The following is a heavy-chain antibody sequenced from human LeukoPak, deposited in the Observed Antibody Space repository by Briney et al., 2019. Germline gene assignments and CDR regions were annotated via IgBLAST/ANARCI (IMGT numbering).Heavy chain of an antibody. CDR1: GGSVSSGSYY. Sequence: SETLSLTCTVSGGSVSSGSYYWSWIRQPPGKGLEWIGYVYYSGSTNYNPSLKSRVTISIDTSKNQFSLKLTSVTAADTAVYYCARDGQDYGDYDYYYGMDVWGKGTTVTVSS. J-gene: IGHJ6*04. CDR2: VYYSGST. CDR3: ARDGQDYGDYDYYYGMDV. D-gene: IGHD4-17*01. V-gene: IGHV4-61*01.